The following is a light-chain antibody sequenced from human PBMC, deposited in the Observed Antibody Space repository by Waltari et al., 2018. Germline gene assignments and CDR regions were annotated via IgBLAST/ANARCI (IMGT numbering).Light chain of an antibody. CDR1: SSDVGTYNY. CDR3: SSYTSNSGPVV. V-gene: IGLV2-14*03. CDR2: DVI. Sequence: SALTHPASVSGSPGQSITISCTRPSSDVGTYNYISWYQQHPGKATKLMIYDVINRPSGVSNRFSASKSGNTASLTISGLQAEDEADYYCSSYTSNSGPVVFGGGTKLTVL. J-gene: IGLJ3*02.